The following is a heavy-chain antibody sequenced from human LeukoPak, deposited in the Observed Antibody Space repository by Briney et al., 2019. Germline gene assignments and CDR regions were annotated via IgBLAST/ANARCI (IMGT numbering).Heavy chain of an antibody. CDR2: MHYSGST. Sequence: SETLSLTCTVSGVSVSNSNFYWGWIRRPPGKGPEFIGSMHYSGSTYYNPSLKSRVAVFVDTSKNQFSLNLRFVTDADTAVYYCARGVYCSSASCYRDWGQGTLVTVSS. CDR1: GVSVSNSNFY. V-gene: IGHV4-39*01. CDR3: ARGVYCSSASCYRD. J-gene: IGHJ4*02. D-gene: IGHD2-2*01.